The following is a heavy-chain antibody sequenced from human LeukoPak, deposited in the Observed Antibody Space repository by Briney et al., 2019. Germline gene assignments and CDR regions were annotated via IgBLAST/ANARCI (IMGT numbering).Heavy chain of an antibody. Sequence: GGSLRLSCAASGFTFSSYGMHWVRQAPGKGLEWVAVIWYDGSNKYYADSVKGRFTISRDNSKNTLYLQMNSLRAEATAVYYCARDAPDCSGGSCYSENYYYYMDVWGKGTTVTVSS. V-gene: IGHV3-33*01. CDR2: IWYDGSNK. J-gene: IGHJ6*03. CDR1: GFTFSSYG. D-gene: IGHD2-15*01. CDR3: ARDAPDCSGGSCYSENYYYYMDV.